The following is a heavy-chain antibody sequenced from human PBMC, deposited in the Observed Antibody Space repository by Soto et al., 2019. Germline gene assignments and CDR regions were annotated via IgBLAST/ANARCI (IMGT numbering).Heavy chain of an antibody. CDR1: GGSISSGGYY. D-gene: IGHD3-10*01. CDR2: IYYSGST. J-gene: IGHJ4*02. V-gene: IGHV4-31*03. Sequence: SETLSLTCTVSGGSISSGGYYWSWIRQHPGKGLEWIGYIYYSGSTYYNPSLKSRVTISVDTSKNQFSLKLSSVTAADTAVYYCAREGGSGSSTFDYWGQGTLVTVSS. CDR3: AREGGSGSSTFDY.